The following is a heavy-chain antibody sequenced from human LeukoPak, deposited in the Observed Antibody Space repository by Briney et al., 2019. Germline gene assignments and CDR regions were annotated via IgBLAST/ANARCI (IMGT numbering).Heavy chain of an antibody. J-gene: IGHJ4*02. CDR1: RGPISRYY. Sequence: SDTLSLTCTVSRGPISRYYWSWIRQPPGQGLEWIGYIYYSGSTDYNPSLKSRVNISVDTSKNQFSLKLSSVTAADTAVYYCARVGVSSGSHPWYFDYWGQGTLVTVSS. CDR2: IYYSGST. V-gene: IGHV4-59*07. CDR3: ARVGVSSGSHPWYFDY. D-gene: IGHD3-22*01.